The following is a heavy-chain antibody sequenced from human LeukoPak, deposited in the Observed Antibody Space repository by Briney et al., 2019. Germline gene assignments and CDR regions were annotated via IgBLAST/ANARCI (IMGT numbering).Heavy chain of an antibody. CDR2: ISYDGSNK. D-gene: IGHD3-9*01. CDR3: ARDYGILYDILTLYGSPFGY. CDR1: GFTFSSYA. J-gene: IGHJ4*02. Sequence: GGSLRLSCAASGFTFSSYAMHWVRQAPGKGLEWVAVISYDGSNKYYADSVKGRFTISRDNSKNTLYLQMNSLRAEDTAVYYCARDYGILYDILTLYGSPFGYWGQGTLVTVSS. V-gene: IGHV3-30-3*01.